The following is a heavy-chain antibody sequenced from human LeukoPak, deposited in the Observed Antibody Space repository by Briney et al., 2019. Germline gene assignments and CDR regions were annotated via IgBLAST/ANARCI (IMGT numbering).Heavy chain of an antibody. CDR1: GFTFDDYA. D-gene: IGHD2-15*01. J-gene: IGHJ4*02. Sequence: GRSLRLSCAASGFTFDDYAMHWLRQAPGKGLEWVSGVSWNSGSIGYADSVKGRFTISRDNAKNSLYLQMNSLRAEYMALYYCARSGYCSGGSCYPFDYWGQGTLVTVSS. V-gene: IGHV3-9*03. CDR2: VSWNSGSI. CDR3: ARSGYCSGGSCYPFDY.